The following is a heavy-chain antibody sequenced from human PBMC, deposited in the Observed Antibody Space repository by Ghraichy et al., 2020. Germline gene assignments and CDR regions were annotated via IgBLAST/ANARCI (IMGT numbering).Heavy chain of an antibody. J-gene: IGHJ6*02. V-gene: IGHV4-34*01. D-gene: IGHD6-6*01. CDR1: GGSFSGYY. Sequence: SCAVYGGSFSGYYWSWIRQPPGKGLEWIGEINHSGSTNYNPSLKSRVTISVDTSKNQFSLKLSSVTAADTAVYYCARVGVGGAARPVTYYYYYYGMDVWGQGTTVTVSS. CDR2: INHSGST. CDR3: ARVGVGGAARPVTYYYYYYGMDV.